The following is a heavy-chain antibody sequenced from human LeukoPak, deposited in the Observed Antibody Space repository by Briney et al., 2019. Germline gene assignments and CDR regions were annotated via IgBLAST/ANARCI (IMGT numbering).Heavy chain of an antibody. V-gene: IGHV3-21*01. J-gene: IGHJ3*02. CDR1: GFTFSSYS. CDR2: ISSSSSYI. D-gene: IGHD3-10*01. Sequence: GGSLRLSCAASGFTFSSYSMNWVRQAPGKGLEWVSSISSSSSYIYYADSVKGRFTISRDNAKNSLYLQMNSLRAEDTAVYYCARDRVFGTGSNAFDIWGQGTMVTVSS. CDR3: ARDRVFGTGSNAFDI.